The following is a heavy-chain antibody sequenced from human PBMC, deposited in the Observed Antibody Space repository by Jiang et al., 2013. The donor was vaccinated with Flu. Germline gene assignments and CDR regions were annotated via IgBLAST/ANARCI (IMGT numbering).Heavy chain of an antibody. J-gene: IGHJ4*02. D-gene: IGHD3-22*01. CDR1: GFTFSSYG. CDR3: AKLSFYYDSSVTFDY. V-gene: IGHV3-30*18. CDR2: ISYDGSNK. Sequence: QLVESGGGVVQPGRSLRLSCAASGFTFSSYGMHWVRQAPGKGLEWVAVISYDGSNKYYAGSVKGRFTISRDNSKNTLYLQMNSLRAEDTAVYYCAKLSFYYDSSVTFDYWGQG.